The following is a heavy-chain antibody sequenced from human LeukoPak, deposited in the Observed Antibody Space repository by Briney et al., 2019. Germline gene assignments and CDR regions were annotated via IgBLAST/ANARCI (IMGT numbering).Heavy chain of an antibody. D-gene: IGHD5-24*01. Sequence: PGGSLRLSCAASGFTFDDYTMHWVRKAPGKGLEWVSLISWDGGSTYYADSVKGRFTISRDNSKNSLYLQMNSLRTEDTALYYCAKGVEGWLQLRGALDYWGQGTLVTVSS. CDR3: AKGVEGWLQLRGALDY. V-gene: IGHV3-43*01. CDR1: GFTFDDYT. CDR2: ISWDGGST. J-gene: IGHJ4*02.